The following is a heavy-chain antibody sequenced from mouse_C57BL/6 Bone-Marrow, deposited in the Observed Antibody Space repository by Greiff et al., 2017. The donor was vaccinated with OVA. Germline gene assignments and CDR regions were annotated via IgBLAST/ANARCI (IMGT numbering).Heavy chain of an antibody. D-gene: IGHD2-1*01. J-gene: IGHJ2*01. CDR1: GFTFSSYG. CDR2: ISSGGSYT. V-gene: IGHV5-6*01. CDR3: ARRGYYGNYHY. Sequence: VQLKESGGDLVKPGGSLKLSCAASGFTFSSYGMSWVRQTPDKRLEWVATISSGGSYTYYPDSVKGRFTISRDNAKNTLYLQMSSLKSEDTAMYYCARRGYYGNYHYWGQGTTLTVSS.